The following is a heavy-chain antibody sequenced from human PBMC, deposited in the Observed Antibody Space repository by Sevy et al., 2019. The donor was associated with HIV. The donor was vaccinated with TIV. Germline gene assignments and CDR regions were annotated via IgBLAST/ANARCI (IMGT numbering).Heavy chain of an antibody. D-gene: IGHD3-3*02. J-gene: IGHJ4*02. CDR1: GYIFTDYY. V-gene: IGHV1-2*02. Sequence: ASVEVSCQTSGYIFTDYYFYWMRQAPGQGPEWVAWINPKNGATVSAQKFQGRVTVTRDTSTNTAYMDLRSLTSDDTAIYYCARELAREFDFWGQGTLVTVSS. CDR2: INPKNGAT. CDR3: ARELAREFDF.